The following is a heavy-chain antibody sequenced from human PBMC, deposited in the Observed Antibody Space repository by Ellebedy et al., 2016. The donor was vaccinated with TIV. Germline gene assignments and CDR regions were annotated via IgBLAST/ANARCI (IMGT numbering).Heavy chain of an antibody. V-gene: IGHV3-53*01. J-gene: IGHJ4*02. D-gene: IGHD4/OR15-4a*01. CDR2: TYSGDT. CDR1: GFTVSGNY. Sequence: PGGSLRLSCVASGFTVSGNYMSWVRQAPGEGLEWVSVTYSGDTDYADSVEGPFTISTDNSKNTMYLQMNSLRAEDTAVYYCARDSNVWGQGTLVTVSS. CDR3: ARDSNV.